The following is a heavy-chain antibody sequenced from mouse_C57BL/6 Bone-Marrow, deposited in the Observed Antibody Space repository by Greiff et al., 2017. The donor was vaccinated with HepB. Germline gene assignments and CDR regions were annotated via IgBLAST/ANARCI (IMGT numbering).Heavy chain of an antibody. J-gene: IGHJ2*01. CDR1: GYTFTSYG. CDR2: IYPRSGNT. CDR3: ASLGDYGKKGDY. V-gene: IGHV1-81*01. D-gene: IGHD2-4*01. Sequence: VQLKESGAELARPGASVKLSCKASGYTFTSYGISWVKQRTGQGLEWIGEIYPRSGNTYYNEKFKGKATLTADKSSSTAYMELRSLTSEDSAVYFCASLGDYGKKGDYWGQGTTRTVSS.